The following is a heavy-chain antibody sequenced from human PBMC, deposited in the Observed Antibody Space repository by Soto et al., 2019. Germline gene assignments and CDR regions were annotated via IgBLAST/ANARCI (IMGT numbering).Heavy chain of an antibody. Sequence: TSETLCLTCTVSGGSISSYYWSWIRQPPGKGLEWIGYIYYSGSTNYNPSLKSRVTISVDTSKNQFSLKLSSVTAADTAVYYCARLSRESSGSYYNVEAFDIWGQGTMVTVSS. V-gene: IGHV4-59*08. D-gene: IGHD3-10*01. CDR1: GGSISSYY. CDR2: IYYSGST. J-gene: IGHJ3*02. CDR3: ARLSRESSGSYYNVEAFDI.